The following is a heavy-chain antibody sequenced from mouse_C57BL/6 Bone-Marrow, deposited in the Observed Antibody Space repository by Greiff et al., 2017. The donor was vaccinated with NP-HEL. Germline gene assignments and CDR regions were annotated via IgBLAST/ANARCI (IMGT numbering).Heavy chain of an antibody. V-gene: IGHV1-81*01. CDR3: ARGDYYGSSYGFAY. CDR1: GYTFTSYG. CDR2: IYPRSGNT. J-gene: IGHJ3*01. Sequence: VQLQQSGAELARPGASVKLSCKASGYTFTSYGISWVKQRPGQGLEWIGEIYPRSGNTYYNEKFKGKATLTADKSSSTAYMELRSLTSEDSAVYFCARGDYYGSSYGFAYWGQGTLVTVSA. D-gene: IGHD1-1*01.